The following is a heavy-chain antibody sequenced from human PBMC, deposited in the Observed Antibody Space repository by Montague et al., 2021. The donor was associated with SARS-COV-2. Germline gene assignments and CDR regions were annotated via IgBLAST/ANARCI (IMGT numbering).Heavy chain of an antibody. J-gene: IGHJ4*02. D-gene: IGHD3-22*01. CDR1: GFTFNSYA. Sequence: SLRLSCAASGFTFNSYAVNWVRQAPGKGLEWVSIIYSGGSSTYYADSVKGRFTISRDNSKNTLYLQMNSMIAEDTAVYYCAKNHRYYNRNFDYWGQGTLVTVSS. V-gene: IGHV3-23*03. CDR2: IYSGGSST. CDR3: AKNHRYYNRNFDY.